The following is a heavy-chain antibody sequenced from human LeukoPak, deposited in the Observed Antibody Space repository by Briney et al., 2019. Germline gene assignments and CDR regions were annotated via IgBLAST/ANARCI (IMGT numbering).Heavy chain of an antibody. CDR1: GGSISSYY. CDR3: ARVGNHSSGWYAYYYYYMDV. J-gene: IGHJ6*03. D-gene: IGHD6-19*01. Sequence: SETLSLTCTVSGGSISSYYWSWIRQPAGKGLEWIGRIYTSGSTNYNPSLKSRVTMSVDTSKNQFSLKLSSVTAADTAVYYCARVGNHSSGWYAYYYYYMDVWGKGTTVTVSS. CDR2: IYTSGST. V-gene: IGHV4-4*07.